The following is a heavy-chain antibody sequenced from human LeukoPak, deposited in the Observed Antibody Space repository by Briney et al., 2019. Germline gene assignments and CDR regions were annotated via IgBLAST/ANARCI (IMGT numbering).Heavy chain of an antibody. CDR3: ARDLSRIAAARKKKYYYYGMDV. D-gene: IGHD6-13*01. V-gene: IGHV3-53*05. CDR2: IYSGGST. CDR1: GFTVSSNY. Sequence: PGGSLRLSCAASGFTVSSNYMSWVRQAPGKGLEWVSVIYSGGSTYHADSVKGRFTISRDNSKNTLYLQMNSLRAEDTAVYYCARDLSRIAAARKKKYYYYGMDVWGQGTTVTVSS. J-gene: IGHJ6*02.